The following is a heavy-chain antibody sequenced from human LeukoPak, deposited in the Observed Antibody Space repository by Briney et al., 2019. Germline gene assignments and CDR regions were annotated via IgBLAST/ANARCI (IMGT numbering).Heavy chain of an antibody. CDR3: AKGGQWLEEYYFDY. V-gene: IGHV3-23*01. CDR1: GFTFSSYA. D-gene: IGHD6-19*01. J-gene: IGHJ4*02. Sequence: GGSVRLSCAASGFTFSSYAMSWVRQAPGKGLEWVSGISGSGGSTYYADSVKSRFTISRDNSKNTLYLQMNSLRAEDTAVYYCAKGGQWLEEYYFDYWGQGTLVTASS. CDR2: ISGSGGST.